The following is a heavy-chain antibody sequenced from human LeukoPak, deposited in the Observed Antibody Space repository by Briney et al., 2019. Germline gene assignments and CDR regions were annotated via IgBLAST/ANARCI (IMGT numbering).Heavy chain of an antibody. V-gene: IGHV3-53*01. J-gene: IGHJ4*02. D-gene: IGHD3-10*02. CDR3: ARDSPYVHVY. CDR1: GFTVSSNY. Sequence: GGSLRLSCAASGFTVSSNYMSWVRQAPGKGLEWVSVIYSGGSTYYSDSVKGRFTISRDNSKNTLYLQMNSLRAEDTAVYYCARDSPYVHVYWGQGTLVTVSS. CDR2: IYSGGST.